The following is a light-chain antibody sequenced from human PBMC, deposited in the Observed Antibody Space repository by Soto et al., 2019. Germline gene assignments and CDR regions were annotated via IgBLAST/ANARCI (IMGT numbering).Light chain of an antibody. J-gene: IGKJ3*01. Sequence: EIVLTQSPVTLSLSPGERATLSCRASQSVTNSLAWYQQKPGQAPRLLVYDASNRATGIPTRFSGSGSGTDFTLTISNLEPEDFAVYYCQQYGSSPPAFGPGTKVDIK. CDR2: DAS. CDR1: QSVTNS. V-gene: IGKV3-11*01. CDR3: QQYGSSPPA.